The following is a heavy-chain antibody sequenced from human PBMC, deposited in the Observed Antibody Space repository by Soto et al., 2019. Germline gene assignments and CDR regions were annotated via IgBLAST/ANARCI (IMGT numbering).Heavy chain of an antibody. V-gene: IGHV3-30-3*01. CDR1: DFIFSKFD. J-gene: IGHJ6*02. D-gene: IGHD2-2*01. CDR3: SREGAVPAGMGHYYDGIDV. CDR2: ISYGGNKK. Sequence: VQLMESGGGLVQPGGSLRLSCAASDFIFSKFDMHWVRQAPAKGLEWVAVISYGGNKKYYADSVKGRFTVARDNAVNTLYLQVTRLRADDTAVYYCSREGAVPAGMGHYYDGIDVWGQGATVTVSS.